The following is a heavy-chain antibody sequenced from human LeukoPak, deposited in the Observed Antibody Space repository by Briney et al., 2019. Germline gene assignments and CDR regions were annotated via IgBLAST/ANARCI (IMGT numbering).Heavy chain of an antibody. CDR2: ISGSSSTI. D-gene: IGHD3-16*01. CDR1: GFTFSDYC. CDR3: ARDLGGGAFDI. J-gene: IGHJ3*02. Sequence: GGSLRLSCAASGFTFSDYCMNWVRQAPGKGLEWVSYISGSSSTIYYADSVKGRFTISRDNAKNSLYLQMHSLRAEDTAVYYCARDLGGGAFDIWGQGTMVTVSS. V-gene: IGHV3-48*01.